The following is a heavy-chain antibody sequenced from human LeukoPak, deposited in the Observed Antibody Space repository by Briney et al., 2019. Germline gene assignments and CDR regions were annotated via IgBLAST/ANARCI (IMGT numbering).Heavy chain of an antibody. Sequence: SETLSLTCTVSGGSISSYYWSWIRQPPGKGLEWIGYIYYSGSTNYNPSLKSRVTISVDTSKNQFSLKLSSLTAADTAVYYCARQWRPRGVRGVSFWFDPWGQGTLVTVSS. V-gene: IGHV4-59*01. CDR2: IYYSGST. D-gene: IGHD3-10*01. J-gene: IGHJ5*02. CDR1: GGSISSYY. CDR3: ARQWRPRGVRGVSFWFDP.